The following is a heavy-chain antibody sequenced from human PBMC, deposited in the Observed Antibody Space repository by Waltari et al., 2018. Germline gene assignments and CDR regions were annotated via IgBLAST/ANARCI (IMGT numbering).Heavy chain of an antibody. CDR3: ARDTTTPRSNWFDP. D-gene: IGHD4-17*01. Sequence: QVQLQESGPGLVKPSETLSLTCAVSGYSISSGYYWGWIRQPPGKGLEWIGSIYHRGSTYYNPSLKSRVTISVDTSKNQFSLKLSSVTAADTAVYYCARDTTTPRSNWFDPWGQGTLVTVSS. CDR1: GYSISSGYY. CDR2: IYHRGST. V-gene: IGHV4-38-2*02. J-gene: IGHJ5*02.